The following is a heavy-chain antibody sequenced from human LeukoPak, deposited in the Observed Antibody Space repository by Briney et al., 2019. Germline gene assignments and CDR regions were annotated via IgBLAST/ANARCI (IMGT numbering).Heavy chain of an antibody. Sequence: SETLSLTCTVSGASISSDYWSWIRQPAGKGLEWIGRVYPTGSTNFSPSLKNRVTMSIDTSKNQFSLNLSSVTAADTAVYYCARLGGTNWYNWFDPWGQGTLATVSS. CDR1: GASISSDY. V-gene: IGHV4-4*07. CDR2: VYPTGST. D-gene: IGHD1-1*01. CDR3: ARLGGTNWYNWFDP. J-gene: IGHJ5*02.